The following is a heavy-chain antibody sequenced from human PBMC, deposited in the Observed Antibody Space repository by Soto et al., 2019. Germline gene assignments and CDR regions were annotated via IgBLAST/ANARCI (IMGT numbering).Heavy chain of an antibody. J-gene: IGHJ4*01. CDR2: ISAYNGNT. D-gene: IGHD2-2*01. V-gene: IGHV1-18*01. CDR1: GYTFTSYG. Sequence: GASVKVSCKASGYTFTSYGISWVRQAPGQGLEWMGWISAYNGNTNYAQKLQGRVTMTTDTSTSTAYMELRSLRSDDTAVYYCARVSRSSDARWTPRDYWGHGTLVTVSS. CDR3: ARVSRSSDARWTPRDY.